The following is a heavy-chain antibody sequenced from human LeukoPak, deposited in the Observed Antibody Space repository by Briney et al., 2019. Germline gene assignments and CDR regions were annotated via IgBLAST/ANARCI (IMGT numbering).Heavy chain of an antibody. V-gene: IGHV4-39*01. CDR1: GGSFSSSSYS. Sequence: TSETLSLTCTVSGGSFSSSSYSWGWIRQSPGKGLEWIATMYYSKNSYYNPSLESRVTISVDKSKKEFSLRLTSVTAADTAVYYCARAPDCSGGRCYSDSTFDIWGQGTMVSVSS. CDR3: ARAPDCSGGRCYSDSTFDI. D-gene: IGHD2-15*01. CDR2: MYYSKNS. J-gene: IGHJ3*02.